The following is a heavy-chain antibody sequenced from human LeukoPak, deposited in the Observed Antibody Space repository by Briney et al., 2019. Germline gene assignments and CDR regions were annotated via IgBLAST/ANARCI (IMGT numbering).Heavy chain of an antibody. D-gene: IGHD4-11*01. CDR1: GGSVNSGSYY. V-gene: IGHV4-61*01. CDR3: AREAATVIYYYGMDV. Sequence: SETLSLTCTVSGGSVNSGSYYWSWIRQPPGKGLEWIGYIYYSGSTNYNPSLKSRVTISVDTSKNQFSLKLSSVTAADTAVYYCAREAATVIYYYGMDVWGQGTTVTVSS. CDR2: IYYSGST. J-gene: IGHJ6*02.